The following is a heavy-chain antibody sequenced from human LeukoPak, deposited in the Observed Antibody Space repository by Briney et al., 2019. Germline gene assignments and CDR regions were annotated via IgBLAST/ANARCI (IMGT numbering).Heavy chain of an antibody. D-gene: IGHD3-9*01. V-gene: IGHV3-30*03. J-gene: IGHJ4*02. CDR3: ARDPSIDY. CDR2: ISYDGSNK. Sequence: GGSLRLSCAASGFTFSSYGMHWVRQAPGKGLEWVAVISYDGSNKYYADSVKGRFTISRDNSKNTLYLQMNSLRAEDTAVYYCARDPSIDYWGQGTLVTVSS. CDR1: GFTFSSYG.